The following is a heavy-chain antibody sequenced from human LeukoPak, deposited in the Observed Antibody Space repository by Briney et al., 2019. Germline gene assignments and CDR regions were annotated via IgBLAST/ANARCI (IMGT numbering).Heavy chain of an antibody. CDR3: ARRFFYSSGWYGFDY. CDR1: GFTFSSYA. V-gene: IGHV4-34*01. J-gene: IGHJ4*02. D-gene: IGHD6-19*01. CDR2: INHSGST. Sequence: GSLRLSCAASGFTFSSYAMSWVRQAPGKGLEWIGEINHSGSTNYNPSLKSRVTISVDTSKNQFSLKLSSVTAADTAVYYCARRFFYSSGWYGFDYWGQGTLVTVSS.